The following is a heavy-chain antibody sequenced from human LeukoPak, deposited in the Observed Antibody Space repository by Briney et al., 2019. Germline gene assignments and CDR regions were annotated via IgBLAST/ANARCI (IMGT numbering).Heavy chain of an antibody. V-gene: IGHV3-11*04. Sequence: GGSLRLSCAASGFTFSDYYMNWIRQAPGKGLEWISYMSSSGSTISHADSVTGRFTVSRDNAKNSLYLQMTSLRAEDTAVYYCARSILPAANAIDYWGQGTLLTVSS. CDR1: GFTFSDYY. CDR3: ARSILPAANAIDY. CDR2: MSSSGSTI. D-gene: IGHD2-2*01. J-gene: IGHJ4*02.